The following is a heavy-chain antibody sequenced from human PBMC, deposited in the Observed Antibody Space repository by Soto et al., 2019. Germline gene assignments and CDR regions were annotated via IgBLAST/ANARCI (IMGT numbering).Heavy chain of an antibody. V-gene: IGHV3-72*01. CDR2: TRNKAKRYTT. Sequence: GGSLRLSCAVSGFIFSDHYMDWVRQAPGKGLEWVGRTRNKAKRYTTDYAASVKGRFTISRDDSKNSLYLQMNSLKTGDTAVYYCAIPFWSGSVDYNYMDVWGKGTTVTVSS. D-gene: IGHD3-3*01. CDR3: AIPFWSGSVDYNYMDV. J-gene: IGHJ6*03. CDR1: GFIFSDHY.